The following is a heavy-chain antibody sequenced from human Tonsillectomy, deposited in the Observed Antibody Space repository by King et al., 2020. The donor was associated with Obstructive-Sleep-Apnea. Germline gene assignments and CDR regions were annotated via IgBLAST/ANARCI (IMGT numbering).Heavy chain of an antibody. J-gene: IGHJ2*01. V-gene: IGHV1-69*01. CDR3: ARDGDSGSYPYWYFDL. CDR2: ISPISGTD. CDR1: GGTFSSYA. D-gene: IGHD1-26*01. Sequence: QLVQSGAEVKKPGASVKVSCKASGGTFSSYAISWMRQDPGQVLEWMGGISPISGTDNYAQKFKGRVTITADESTSTAYMELSSLRSEDTAVYYCARDGDSGSYPYWYFDLWGRGTLVTVSS.